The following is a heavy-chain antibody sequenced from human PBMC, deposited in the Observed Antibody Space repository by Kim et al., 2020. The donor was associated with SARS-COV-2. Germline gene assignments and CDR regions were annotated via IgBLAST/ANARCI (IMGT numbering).Heavy chain of an antibody. CDR2: IYTSGST. Sequence: SETLSLTCTVSGGSISSGSYYWSWIRQPAGKGLEWIGRIYTSGSTNYNPSLKSRVTISVDTSKNQFSLKLSSVTAADTAVYYCAREGIVVVPAAILPLSPDARKGPTENWFDPWGQGTLVTVSS. D-gene: IGHD2-2*01. CDR1: GGSISSGSYY. CDR3: AREGIVVVPAAILPLSPDARKGPTENWFDP. V-gene: IGHV4-61*02. J-gene: IGHJ5*02.